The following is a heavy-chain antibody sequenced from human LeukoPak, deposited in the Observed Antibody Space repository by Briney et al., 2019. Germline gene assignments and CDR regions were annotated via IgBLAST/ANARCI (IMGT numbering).Heavy chain of an antibody. D-gene: IGHD1-26*01. Sequence: ASVNVSCKVSGYTLTELSMHWVGQAPGKGLEWMGGFDPEDGETIYAQKFQGRVTMTEDTSTDTAYMELSSLRSEDTAVYYCATEPYSGSYLYAFDIWGQGTMVTVSS. V-gene: IGHV1-24*01. CDR3: ATEPYSGSYLYAFDI. CDR2: FDPEDGET. CDR1: GYTLTELS. J-gene: IGHJ3*02.